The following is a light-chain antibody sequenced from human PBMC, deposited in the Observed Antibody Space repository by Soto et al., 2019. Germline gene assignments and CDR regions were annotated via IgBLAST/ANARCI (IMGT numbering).Light chain of an antibody. J-gene: IGKJ1*01. V-gene: IGKV1-5*01. CDR3: QRYISNSRT. CDR2: DAS. CDR1: QNIDYW. Sequence: DIQMTQSPSTLAASVGDRVTIACRASQNIDYWLAWYQLKPGKAPKFLIYDASILESGVPSRFSGSGSGTEFTLTISSLQPDDFATYYCQRYISNSRTFGQGTRVELK.